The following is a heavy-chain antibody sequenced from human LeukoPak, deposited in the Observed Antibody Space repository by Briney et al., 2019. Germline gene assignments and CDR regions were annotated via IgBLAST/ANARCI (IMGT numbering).Heavy chain of an antibody. CDR3: ATETQSGYDSYYYYGMDV. CDR2: FDPEDGET. D-gene: IGHD5-12*01. CDR1: GYTLTELS. V-gene: IGHV1-24*01. Sequence: ASVKVSCTVSGYTLTELSMHWVRQAPGKGLEWMGGFDPEDGETIYAQKFQGRVTMTEDTSTDTAYMELSSLRSEDTAVYYCATETQSGYDSYYYYGMDVWGQGTTVTVSS. J-gene: IGHJ6*02.